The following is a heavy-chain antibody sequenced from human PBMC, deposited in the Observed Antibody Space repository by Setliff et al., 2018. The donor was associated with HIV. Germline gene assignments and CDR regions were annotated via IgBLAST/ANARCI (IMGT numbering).Heavy chain of an antibody. D-gene: IGHD4-17*01. CDR2: IYHHGTT. CDR3: ARGGPTVAFGLDV. Sequence: SETLSLTCAVSGYSISSGYYWGWIRQPPGKGLEWIGNIYHHGTTYYYPSLKGRVTISLDTSNNQFSLNLNSVTAADTAVYYCARGGPTVAFGLDVWGQGTTVNVSS. J-gene: IGHJ6*02. CDR1: GYSISSGYY. V-gene: IGHV4-38-2*01.